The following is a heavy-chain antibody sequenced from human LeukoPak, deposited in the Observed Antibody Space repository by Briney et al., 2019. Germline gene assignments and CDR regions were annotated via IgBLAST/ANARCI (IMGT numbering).Heavy chain of an antibody. CDR3: AKSRSSSGAFDY. CDR1: GFTFSSYA. J-gene: IGHJ4*02. V-gene: IGHV3-30*18. D-gene: IGHD6-6*01. CDR2: ISYDGSNK. Sequence: GGSLRLSCAASGFTFSSYAMHWVRQAPGKGLEWVAVISYDGSNKYYADSVKGRFTISRDNSKNTLYLQMNSLRAEDTAVYYCAKSRSSSGAFDYWGQGTLVTVSS.